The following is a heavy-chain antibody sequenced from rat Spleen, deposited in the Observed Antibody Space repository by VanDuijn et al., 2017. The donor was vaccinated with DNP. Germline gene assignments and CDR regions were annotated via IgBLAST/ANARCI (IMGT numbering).Heavy chain of an antibody. Sequence: EVQLQESGSGLVKPSQSLSLTCSVTGYSITSNYWGWIRKFPGNKMEYIGHISYSGSTNYNPSLRSRISITRDTSKNHFFLHLNSVTTEDTATYYCARWTRYFDYWGQGVMVTVSS. CDR1: GYSITSNY. CDR2: ISYSGST. CDR3: ARWTRYFDY. J-gene: IGHJ2*01. V-gene: IGHV3-1*01. D-gene: IGHD1-7*01.